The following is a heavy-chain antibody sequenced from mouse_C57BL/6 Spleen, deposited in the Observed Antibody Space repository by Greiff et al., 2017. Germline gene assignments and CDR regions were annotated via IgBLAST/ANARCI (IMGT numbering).Heavy chain of an antibody. V-gene: IGHV1-26*01. D-gene: IGHD2-1*01. Sequence: EVKLQQSGPELVKPGASVKISCKASGYTFTDYYMNWVKQSHGKSLEWIGDINPNNGGTSYNQKFKGKATLTVDKSSSTAYMQLSSLTSEDSAVYYCAINYGNPFDYWGQGTTLTVSS. CDR1: GYTFTDYY. J-gene: IGHJ2*01. CDR2: INPNNGGT. CDR3: AINYGNPFDY.